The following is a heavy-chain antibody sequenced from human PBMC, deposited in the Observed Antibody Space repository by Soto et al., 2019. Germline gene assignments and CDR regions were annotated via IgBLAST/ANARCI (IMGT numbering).Heavy chain of an antibody. CDR2: THYNGNT. Sequence: SETLSLTCTVSGDSISSYSWSWIRQPPGKGLEWIGNTHYNGNTNYSPSLKSRVTISVDTSKNQFSLKLRSVTTADTAVYYRARETYGDYVGYFDPWGQGIQVTVSS. CDR3: ARETYGDYVGYFDP. J-gene: IGHJ5*02. V-gene: IGHV4-59*01. D-gene: IGHD4-17*01. CDR1: GDSISSYS.